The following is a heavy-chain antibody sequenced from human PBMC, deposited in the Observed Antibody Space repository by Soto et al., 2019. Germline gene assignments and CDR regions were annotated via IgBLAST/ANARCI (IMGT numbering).Heavy chain of an antibody. D-gene: IGHD6-13*01. V-gene: IGHV3-30-3*01. CDR2: ISYDGSNK. J-gene: IGHJ3*02. CDR3: ARVKAAAGSNDAFDI. Sequence: ESGGGVVQPGRSLRLSCAASGFTFSSYAMHWVRQAPGKGLEWVAVISYDGSNKYYADSVKGRFTISRDNSKNTLYLQMNSLRAEDTAVYYCARVKAAAGSNDAFDIWGQGTMVTVSS. CDR1: GFTFSSYA.